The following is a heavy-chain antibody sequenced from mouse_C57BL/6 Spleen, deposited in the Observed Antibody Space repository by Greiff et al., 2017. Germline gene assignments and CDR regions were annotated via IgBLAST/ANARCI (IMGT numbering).Heavy chain of an antibody. D-gene: IGHD1-1*01. CDR1: GYTFTSYC. Sequence: QVQLQQSGAELARPGASVKLSCKASGYTFTSYCIHWVKQRPGQGLEWIGEIDPFDSHTYYNQKFKGKATLTADTSSSTAYMQLSSLTSEDSAVYYGARYDSSSYGFDYWGQGTTLTVSS. V-gene: IGHV1-50*01. J-gene: IGHJ2*01. CDR2: IDPFDSHT. CDR3: ARYDSSSYGFDY.